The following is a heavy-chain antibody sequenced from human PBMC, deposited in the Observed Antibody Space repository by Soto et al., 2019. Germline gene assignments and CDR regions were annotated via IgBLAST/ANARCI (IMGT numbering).Heavy chain of an antibody. J-gene: IGHJ4*02. CDR1: GGTFSSYA. D-gene: IGHD5-12*01. Sequence: SVKVSCKASGGTFSSYAISWVRQAPGQGLEWMGGIIPIFGTANYAQKFQGRVTITADESTSTAYMELSSLRSEDTAVYYCAREKEMATLPFDYWGQGTLVTVSS. V-gene: IGHV1-69*13. CDR2: IIPIFGTA. CDR3: AREKEMATLPFDY.